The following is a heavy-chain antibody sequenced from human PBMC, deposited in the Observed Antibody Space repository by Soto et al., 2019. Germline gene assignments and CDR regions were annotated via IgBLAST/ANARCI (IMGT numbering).Heavy chain of an antibody. Sequence: VGSLRLSWTAAGLTFSGHGVRWVLQAPGKGLESVSAIRCSGGSTYYADCVKGRFTISRDNSKNTMYLQMNSLRAEDTAVYYCAKGGEASSWPEYYYYYGMDVWGQGTTVTVSS. CDR1: GLTFSGHG. V-gene: IGHV3-23*01. J-gene: IGHJ6*02. CDR2: IRCSGGST. CDR3: AKGGEASSWPEYYYYYGMDV. D-gene: IGHD6-13*01.